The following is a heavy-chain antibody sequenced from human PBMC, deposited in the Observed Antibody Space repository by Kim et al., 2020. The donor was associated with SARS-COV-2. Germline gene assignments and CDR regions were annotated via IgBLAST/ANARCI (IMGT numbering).Heavy chain of an antibody. CDR1: GGSISSYY. CDR3: ARYGAYGDYPGAFDI. V-gene: IGHV4-59*13. D-gene: IGHD4-17*01. CDR2: IYYSGST. Sequence: SETLSLTCTVSGGSISSYYWSWIRQPPGKGLEWIGYIYYSGSTNYNPSLKSRVTISVDTSKNQFSLKLSSVTAADTAVYYCARYGAYGDYPGAFDIWGQGTMVTVSS. J-gene: IGHJ3*02.